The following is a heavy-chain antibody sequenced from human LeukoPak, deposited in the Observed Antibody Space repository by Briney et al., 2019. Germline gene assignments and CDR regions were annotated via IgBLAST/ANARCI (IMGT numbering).Heavy chain of an antibody. CDR1: GFTFSSYA. CDR3: AREVVATYNWFDP. Sequence: GGSLRLSCAASGFTFSSYAMHWVRQAPGKGLEWVSAISGSGGSTYYADSVKGRFTISRGNSKNTLYLQMNSLRAEDTAVYYCAREVVATYNWFDPWGQGTLVTVSS. D-gene: IGHD2-15*01. J-gene: IGHJ5*02. V-gene: IGHV3-23*01. CDR2: ISGSGGST.